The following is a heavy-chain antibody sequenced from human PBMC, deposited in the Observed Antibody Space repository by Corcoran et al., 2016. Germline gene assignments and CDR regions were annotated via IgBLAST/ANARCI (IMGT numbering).Heavy chain of an antibody. CDR2: IRSKANRYAT. CDR1: GFTFSGSA. J-gene: IGHJ4*02. CDR3: TRLDGGVDDY. D-gene: IGHD2-15*01. V-gene: IGHV3-73*02. Sequence: EVQLVESGGGLVQPGGSLKLSCAASGFTFSGSAMHWVRQASGKGLEWVGRIRSKANRYATAYAASVNGRFTISSDDSKNTPYLQMNSMKTEDTAVYYCTRLDGGVDDYWGQGTLVTVSS.